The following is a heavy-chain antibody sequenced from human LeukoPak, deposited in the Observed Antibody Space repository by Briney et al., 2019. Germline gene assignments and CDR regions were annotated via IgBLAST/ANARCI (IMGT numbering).Heavy chain of an antibody. Sequence: ASVKVSCKVSGYTLTELSMHWVRQAPGKGLEWMGGFDPEDGEIIYAQRFQGRVTMTEDTSAETAYMELTSLRSEDTAVYYCARVGWELAPFDYWGQGTLVTVSS. D-gene: IGHD1-26*01. CDR2: FDPEDGEI. CDR1: GYTLTELS. CDR3: ARVGWELAPFDY. V-gene: IGHV1-24*01. J-gene: IGHJ4*02.